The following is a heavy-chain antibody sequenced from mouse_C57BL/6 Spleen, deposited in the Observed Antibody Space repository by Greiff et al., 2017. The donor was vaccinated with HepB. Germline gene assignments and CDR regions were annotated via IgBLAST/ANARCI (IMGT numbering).Heavy chain of an antibody. V-gene: IGHV1-54*01. D-gene: IGHD2-4*01. Sequence: QVQLQQSGAELVRPGTSVKVSCKASGYAFTNYLIEWVKQRPGQGLEWIGVINPGSGGTNYNEKFKGKAILTADKSSSTAYMQLSSLTSEDSAVYICARYYDYDGWYFDVWGTGTTVTVSS. CDR3: ARYYDYDGWYFDV. CDR1: GYAFTNYL. J-gene: IGHJ1*03. CDR2: INPGSGGT.